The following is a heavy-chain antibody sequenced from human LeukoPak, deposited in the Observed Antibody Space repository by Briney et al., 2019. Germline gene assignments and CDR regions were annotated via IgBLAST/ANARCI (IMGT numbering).Heavy chain of an antibody. Sequence: SETLSLTCTVSGGSISSGSYDWSWIRQPAGKGLEWIGRIYTSGSTNYNPSLKSRVTISVDTSKNQFSLKLSSVTAADTAVYYCARAQPDSSGSKVYYYYYMDVWGKGTTVTVSS. V-gene: IGHV4-61*02. D-gene: IGHD3-22*01. CDR3: ARAQPDSSGSKVYYYYYMDV. CDR1: GGSISSGSYD. J-gene: IGHJ6*03. CDR2: IYTSGST.